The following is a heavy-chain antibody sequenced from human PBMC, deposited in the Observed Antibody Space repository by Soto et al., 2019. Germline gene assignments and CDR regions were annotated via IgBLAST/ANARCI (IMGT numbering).Heavy chain of an antibody. CDR1: GFSLSTSGVG. D-gene: IGHD5-12*01. J-gene: IGHJ4*02. Sequence: SGPTLVNPKQTLTMTCTFSGFSLSTSGVGVGWIRQPPGKALEWLAFIYWNGDERYSPSLKNRLTITKDTSKNQVVLTMTNVDPVDTATYYCAHRDGYNYVFFYWGQGTLVTVSS. CDR2: IYWNGDE. V-gene: IGHV2-5*01. CDR3: AHRDGYNYVFFY.